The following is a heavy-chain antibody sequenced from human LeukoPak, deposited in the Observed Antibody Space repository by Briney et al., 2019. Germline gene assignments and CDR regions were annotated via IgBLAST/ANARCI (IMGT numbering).Heavy chain of an antibody. J-gene: IGHJ5*02. CDR3: ARDSCSSTSCYSPSFDP. CDR1: GGSISSGGNY. D-gene: IGHD2-2*01. Sequence: SQTLSLTCTVSGGSISSGGNYWSWIRQHPGKGLEWIGYIYYSGSTYYTPSLKRRVTISVDTSKNQFSLKLSSVTAADTAVYYCARDSCSSTSCYSPSFDPWGQGTLVTVSS. V-gene: IGHV4-31*03. CDR2: IYYSGST.